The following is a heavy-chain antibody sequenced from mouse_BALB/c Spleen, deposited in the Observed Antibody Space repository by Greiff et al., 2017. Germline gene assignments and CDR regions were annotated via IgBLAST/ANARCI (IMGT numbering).Heavy chain of an antibody. CDR1: GFSLTSYG. J-gene: IGHJ3*01. D-gene: IGHD1-1*01. V-gene: IGHV2-9*02. Sequence: VQRVESGPGLVAPSQSLSITCTVSGFSLTSYGVHWVRQPPGKGLEWLGVIWAGGSTNYNSALMSRLSISKDNSKSQVFLKMNSLQTDDTAMYYCARDNNYGSFFAYWGQGTLVTVSA. CDR3: ARDNNYGSFFAY. CDR2: IWAGGST.